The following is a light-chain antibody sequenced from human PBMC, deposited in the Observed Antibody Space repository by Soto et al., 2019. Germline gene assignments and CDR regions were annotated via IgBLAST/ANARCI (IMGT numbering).Light chain of an antibody. CDR3: QTWDTVVV. CDR1: RGHSDYG. V-gene: IGLV4-69*01. J-gene: IGLJ2*01. Sequence: QLVLTQSPSASASLGASVKLTCTLSRGHSDYGIALHQQQPDKGPRYLMKLNRDGSHNKGDGISDRFSGSSSGAERYLTISGLQSDDEADYYCQTWDTVVVFGGGTTLTVL. CDR2: LNRDGSH.